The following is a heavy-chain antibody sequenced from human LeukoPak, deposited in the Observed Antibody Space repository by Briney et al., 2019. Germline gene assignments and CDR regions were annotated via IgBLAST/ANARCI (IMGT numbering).Heavy chain of an antibody. CDR3: ARFAYYYDSSGYYLGY. CDR1: GYSFTSYW. Sequence: GESLKISCKGSGYSFTSYWIGWVRQMPGKGLEWMGIIYLGDSDTRYSPSFQGQVTISADKSISTAYLQWSSLKASDTAMYYCARFAYYYDSSGYYLGYWGQGTLVTVSS. V-gene: IGHV5-51*01. CDR2: IYLGDSDT. J-gene: IGHJ4*02. D-gene: IGHD3-22*01.